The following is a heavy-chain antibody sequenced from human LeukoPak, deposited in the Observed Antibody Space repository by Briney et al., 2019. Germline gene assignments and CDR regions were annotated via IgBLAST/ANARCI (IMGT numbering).Heavy chain of an antibody. J-gene: IGHJ4*02. V-gene: IGHV4-39*07. Sequence: SETLSLTCTVSGGSISSSSYYWGWIRQPPGKGLEWIGSIYYSGSTYYNPSLKSRVTISVDTSKNQFSLKLSSVTAADTAVYYCARGDHDSSGYIDYWGQGTLVTVSS. CDR3: ARGDHDSSGYIDY. D-gene: IGHD3-22*01. CDR2: IYYSGST. CDR1: GGSISSSSYY.